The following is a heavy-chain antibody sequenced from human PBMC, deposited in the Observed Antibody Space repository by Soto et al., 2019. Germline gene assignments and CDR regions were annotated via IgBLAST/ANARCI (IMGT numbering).Heavy chain of an antibody. CDR3: ARESDPVPGRGRWFDP. Sequence: SETLSLTCAVSGGSISSGGYSWSWIRQPPGKGLEWIGYIYHSGSTYYNPSLKSRVTISVDRSKNQFSLKLSSVTAADTAVYYCARESDPVPGRGRWFDPWGQGTLVTVSS. CDR2: IYHSGST. V-gene: IGHV4-30-2*01. J-gene: IGHJ5*02. D-gene: IGHD3-10*01. CDR1: GGSISSGGYS.